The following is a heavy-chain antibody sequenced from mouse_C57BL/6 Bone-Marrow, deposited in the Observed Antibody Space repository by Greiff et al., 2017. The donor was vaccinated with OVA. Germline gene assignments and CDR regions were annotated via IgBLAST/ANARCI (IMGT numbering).Heavy chain of an antibody. CDR1: GFTFSDYG. Sequence: EVHLVESGGGLVKPGGSLKLSCAASGFTFSDYGMHWVRQAPEKGLEWVAYISSGSSTIYYADTVKGRFTISRDNAKNTLFLQMTSLRSEDTAMYYCARPSYYYGSSYDFDYWGQGTTLTVSS. V-gene: IGHV5-17*01. D-gene: IGHD1-1*01. CDR2: ISSGSSTI. J-gene: IGHJ2*01. CDR3: ARPSYYYGSSYDFDY.